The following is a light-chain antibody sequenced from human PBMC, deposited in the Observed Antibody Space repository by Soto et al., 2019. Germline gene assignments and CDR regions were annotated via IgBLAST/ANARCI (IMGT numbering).Light chain of an antibody. CDR1: SSNIGSNA. Sequence: QSVLTQPPSASGTPGQRVTISCSGSSSNIGSNAVNWYQQLPGTAPTLLIHSNAYRPSGVPDRFSGSKSGTSASLAISGLQSEDEADYYCAAWDDTLIAVVFGGGTKLTVL. J-gene: IGLJ2*01. V-gene: IGLV1-44*01. CDR3: AAWDDTLIAVV. CDR2: SNA.